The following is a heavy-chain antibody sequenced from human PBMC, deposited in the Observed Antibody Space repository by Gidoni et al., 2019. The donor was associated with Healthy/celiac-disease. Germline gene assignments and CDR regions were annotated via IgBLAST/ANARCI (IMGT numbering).Heavy chain of an antibody. CDR1: GFPFSSYS. CDR2: ISSSSSYI. Sequence: VQLVESGGGLVKPGGSLRLSCAASGFPFSSYSMNWVRQAPGKGLEWVSSISSSSSYIYYADSVKGRFTISRDNAKNSLYLQMNSLRAEDTAVYYCARYSSSYYYYGMDVWGQGTTVTVSS. CDR3: ARYSSSYYYYGMDV. J-gene: IGHJ6*02. V-gene: IGHV3-21*01. D-gene: IGHD6-6*01.